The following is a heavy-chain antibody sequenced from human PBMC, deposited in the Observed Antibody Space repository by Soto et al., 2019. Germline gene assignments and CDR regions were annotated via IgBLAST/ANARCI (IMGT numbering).Heavy chain of an antibody. CDR3: AREVSPLTTDWYFYL. V-gene: IGHV4-30-4*01. CDR1: GGSISGGVGGLYY. CDR2: IYDSGST. Sequence: QLQLRESGPGLVKPSETLSLTCTVSGGSISGGVGGLYYWSWIRQPPGKGLGGIGYIYDSGSTYYTPSLKRRVTISVDTSKNQFSLRLSSVTAAYTAVYYCAREVSPLTTDWYFYLWGRGTLVTVSS. D-gene: IGHD4-17*01. J-gene: IGHJ2*01.